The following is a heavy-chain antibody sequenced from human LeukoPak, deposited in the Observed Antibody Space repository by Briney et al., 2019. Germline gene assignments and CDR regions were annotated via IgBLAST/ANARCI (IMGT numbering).Heavy chain of an antibody. CDR3: AKGLSSLLWFGDPRAFGNFDY. V-gene: IGHV3-30*18. Sequence: GGSLRLSCAASGFTFSSYGMHWVRQAPGKGLEWVAVISYDGSNKYYADSVKGRFTISRDNSKNTLYLQMNSLRAEDTAVYYCAKGLSSLLWFGDPRAFGNFDYWGQGTLVTVSS. CDR2: ISYDGSNK. CDR1: GFTFSSYG. D-gene: IGHD3-10*01. J-gene: IGHJ4*02.